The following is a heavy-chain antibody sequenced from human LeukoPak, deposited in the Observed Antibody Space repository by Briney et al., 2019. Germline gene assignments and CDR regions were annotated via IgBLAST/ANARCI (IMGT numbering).Heavy chain of an antibody. CDR1: GGSISSSSYY. CDR2: IYYSGST. V-gene: IGHV4-39*07. Sequence: PSETLSLTCTVSGGSISSSSYYWGWIRQPPGKGLEWIGSIYYSGSTYYNPSLKSRVTISVDTSKNQFSLKLSSVTAADTAVYYCAGKGKVKVYSSRFDPWGQGTLVTVSS. CDR3: AGKGKVKVYSSRFDP. J-gene: IGHJ5*02. D-gene: IGHD6-13*01.